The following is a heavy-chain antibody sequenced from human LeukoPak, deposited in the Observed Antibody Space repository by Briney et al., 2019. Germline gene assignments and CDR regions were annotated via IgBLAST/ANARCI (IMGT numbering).Heavy chain of an antibody. CDR2: ISYDGSNK. V-gene: IGHV3-30*19. CDR1: GFTFSSYG. Sequence: GGSLRLSCAASGFTFSSYGMHWVRQAPGKGLEWVAVISYDGSNKYYADSVKGRFTISRDNSKNTLYLQMNSLRAEDTAVYYCARGGIVVVPAAMRYWGQGTLVTVSS. CDR3: ARGGIVVVPAAMRY. J-gene: IGHJ4*02. D-gene: IGHD2-2*01.